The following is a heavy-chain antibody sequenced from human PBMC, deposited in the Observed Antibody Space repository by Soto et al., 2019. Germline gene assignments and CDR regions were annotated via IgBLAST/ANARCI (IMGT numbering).Heavy chain of an antibody. J-gene: IGHJ4*02. CDR3: ASHDAYYGDYGGGLDY. CDR2: IYYSGST. Sequence: SETLSLTCTVSGGSISSGGYYWSWIRQHPGKGLEWIGYIYYSGSTYYNPSLKSRVTISVDTSKNQFSLKLSSVTAADTAVYYCASHDAYYGDYGGGLDYWGQGTLVTVSS. V-gene: IGHV4-31*03. CDR1: GGSISSGGYY. D-gene: IGHD4-17*01.